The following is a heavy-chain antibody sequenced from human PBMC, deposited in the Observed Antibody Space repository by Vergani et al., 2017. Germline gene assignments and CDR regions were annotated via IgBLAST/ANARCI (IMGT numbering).Heavy chain of an antibody. CDR2: IIPIFGTA. CDR1: GGTFSSYA. Sequence: QVQLVQSGAEVKKPGSSVKVSCKASGGTFSSYAISWVRQAPGQGLEWMGGIIPIFGTANYAQKFQGRVTITADESTSTAYMELSSLLSEDTAVYYCARGTXQGTYYYDSSGYVYWGQGTLVTVSS. D-gene: IGHD3-22*01. V-gene: IGHV1-69*01. CDR3: ARGTXQGTYYYDSSGYVY. J-gene: IGHJ4*02.